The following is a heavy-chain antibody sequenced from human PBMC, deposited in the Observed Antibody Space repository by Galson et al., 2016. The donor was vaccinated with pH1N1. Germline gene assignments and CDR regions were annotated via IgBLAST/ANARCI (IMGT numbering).Heavy chain of an antibody. V-gene: IGHV3-23*01. D-gene: IGHD1-26*01. J-gene: IGHJ4*02. CDR1: GFTFSSYG. Sequence: SLRLSCAASGFTFSSYGMHWVRQAPGKGLEWVSPIVTSGNTYYADSVKGRFIISRDNSKNTLYLQMNSLRAEDAALYYCMKGTTSGDYWGQGTLVTVSS. CDR3: MKGTTSGDY. CDR2: IVTSGNT.